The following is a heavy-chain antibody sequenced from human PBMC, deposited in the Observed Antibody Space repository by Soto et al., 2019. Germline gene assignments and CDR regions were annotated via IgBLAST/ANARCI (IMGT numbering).Heavy chain of an antibody. J-gene: IGHJ5*02. CDR1: GFTFSNAW. CDR2: IKSKTDGGTT. V-gene: IGHV3-15*01. Sequence: GGSLRLSCAASGFTFSNAWMSWVRQAPGKGLEWVGRIKSKTDGGTTDYAAPVKGRFTISRDDSKNTLYLQMNSLKTEDTAVYYCTAGYSSSWFHWFDPWGQGTLVTVSS. CDR3: TAGYSSSWFHWFDP. D-gene: IGHD6-13*01.